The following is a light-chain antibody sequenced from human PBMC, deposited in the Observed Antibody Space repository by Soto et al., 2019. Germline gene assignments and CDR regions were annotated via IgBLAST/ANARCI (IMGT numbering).Light chain of an antibody. CDR3: QQSYRTPYT. CDR1: QGISTY. V-gene: IGKV1-39*01. J-gene: IGKJ2*01. Sequence: DTQMTQSPSSLSASVGDRVTITCRASQGISTYLVWYQQRQGRAPKLLIYDASSLLSGVPPRFSGSGSGTDFTLTISSLQPEDFATYYCQQSYRTPYTFGQGTKLETK. CDR2: DAS.